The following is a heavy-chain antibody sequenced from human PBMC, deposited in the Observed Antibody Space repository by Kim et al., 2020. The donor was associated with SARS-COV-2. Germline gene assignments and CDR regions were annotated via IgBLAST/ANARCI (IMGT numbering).Heavy chain of an antibody. CDR1: GGSITSSTYY. Sequence: SETLSLTCNVSGGSITSSTYYWGWIRQPPGKGLEWIGSIYYSGSTYYNPSLKSRVTISVETSKIQFSLKLSSVTAADTAVYFCARQGLLSMNGLYGLDVWGQGTTVPVSS. V-gene: IGHV4-39*01. D-gene: IGHD3-22*01. J-gene: IGHJ6*02. CDR2: IYYSGST. CDR3: ARQGLLSMNGLYGLDV.